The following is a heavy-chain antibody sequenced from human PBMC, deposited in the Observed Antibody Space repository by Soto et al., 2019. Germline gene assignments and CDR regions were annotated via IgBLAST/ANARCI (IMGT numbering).Heavy chain of an antibody. CDR3: ARGQRFSDWFDP. V-gene: IGHV4-4*07. CDR1: GGAISGYY. CDR2: IYSSGST. Sequence: PSETLSLTCTVTGGAISGYYWTWIRQSDGEGLEWIGRIYSSGSTNYNPSLKSRVTISLDTSMNYFSLRLSSVTAADTAVYYCARGQRFSDWFDPWGQGTVVTVSS. D-gene: IGHD3-3*01. J-gene: IGHJ5*02.